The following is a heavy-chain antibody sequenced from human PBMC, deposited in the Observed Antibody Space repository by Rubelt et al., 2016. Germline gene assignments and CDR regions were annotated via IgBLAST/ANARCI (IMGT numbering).Heavy chain of an antibody. CDR2: IYSGGST. D-gene: IGHD3-16*01. J-gene: IGHJ6*02. CDR3: ARAPLVDV. V-gene: IGHV3-53*04. Sequence: VRQAPGKGLEWVSVIYSGGSTYYADSVKGRFTISRHNSKNTLYLQMNSLRAEDTAVYYCARAPLVDVWGQGTTVTVSS.